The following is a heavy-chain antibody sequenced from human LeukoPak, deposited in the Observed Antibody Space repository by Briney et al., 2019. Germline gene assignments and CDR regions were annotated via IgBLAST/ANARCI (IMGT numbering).Heavy chain of an antibody. V-gene: IGHV4-59*08. CDR3: ARRPFSEPFDY. CDR1: GGSISSYY. D-gene: IGHD6-19*01. CDR2: VYHTGHS. Sequence: SETLSLTCTVSGGSISSYYWYWIRQPAGMGLEWIAYVYHTGHSNYNPSLKSRVIISLDTSKNQISLRVTSVTAADTAVYYCARRPFSEPFDYWGQGALVTVS. J-gene: IGHJ4*02.